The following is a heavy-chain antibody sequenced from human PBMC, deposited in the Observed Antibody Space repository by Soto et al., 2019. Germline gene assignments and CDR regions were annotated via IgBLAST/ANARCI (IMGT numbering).Heavy chain of an antibody. Sequence: GASVKVSCKVSGYFLTALSIHWVRQAPGKGLEWMGGFDREDGETIYAQKFQGRVTMTEDTSTDSAYMELSSLTSEDTAIYYCAHGEGIVQSIVYFASWGQGTLGTGSS. J-gene: IGHJ4*02. CDR2: FDREDGET. V-gene: IGHV1-24*01. CDR3: AHGEGIVQSIVYFAS. D-gene: IGHD1-26*01. CDR1: GYFLTALS.